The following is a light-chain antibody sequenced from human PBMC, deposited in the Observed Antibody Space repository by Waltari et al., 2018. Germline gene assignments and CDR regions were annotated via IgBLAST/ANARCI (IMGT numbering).Light chain of an antibody. CDR3: QQRGHLTT. Sequence: EIVLTQSPGTLSLSPGERATLSCRASQSVSSYLAWYQQKPGQAPRLLIYDVSKRATGIPVRFSGSGSGTDFTLTISSLEPEDFALYYGQQRGHLTTFGGGTKVEIK. V-gene: IGKV3-11*01. J-gene: IGKJ4*01. CDR2: DVS. CDR1: QSVSSY.